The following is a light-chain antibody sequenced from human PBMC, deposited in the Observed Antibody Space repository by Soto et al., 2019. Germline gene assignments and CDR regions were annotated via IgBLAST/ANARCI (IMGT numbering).Light chain of an antibody. J-gene: IGKJ1*01. CDR1: QTVRNNY. V-gene: IGKV3-20*01. Sequence: VLTQSLCPLSFSPVSLSTLSCRASQTVRNNYLAWYQQKPGQAPRLLIYGASSRATGIPDRFSGSGSGTDFTLTISRLEPEDFAVYYCQQYGSSPTFGQGTKVDIK. CDR3: QQYGSSPT. CDR2: GAS.